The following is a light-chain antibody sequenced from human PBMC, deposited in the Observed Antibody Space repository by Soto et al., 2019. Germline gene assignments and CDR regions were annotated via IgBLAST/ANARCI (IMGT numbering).Light chain of an antibody. CDR3: QQYNNWPPYT. Sequence: EIVMTQSPATLSVSPGERATLSCRASQSVSSNLAWYQQKPGQAPRLLIYGASTRATGIPARFSRSGSGTEFTRTISSLQSEDFAVYYCQQYNNWPPYTFGQGTKLEIK. CDR2: GAS. V-gene: IGKV3-15*01. CDR1: QSVSSN. J-gene: IGKJ2*01.